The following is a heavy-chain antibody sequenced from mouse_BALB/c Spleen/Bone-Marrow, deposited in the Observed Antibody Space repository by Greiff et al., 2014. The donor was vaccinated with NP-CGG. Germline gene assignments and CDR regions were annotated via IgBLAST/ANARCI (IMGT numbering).Heavy chain of an antibody. J-gene: IGHJ1*01. V-gene: IGHV2-9-2*01. CDR1: GFSLTSYD. D-gene: IGHD2-10*01. Sequence: VQLQQSGPGLVAPSQSLSITCTVSGFSLTSYDINWIRQPPGKGLEWLGVIWTGGGTNYNSAFMSRLSISKDNSKSQVFLKMNSRQTDDPAIYYCVREGAYYGASDWYFDVWGAGTTVTVSS. CDR2: IWTGGGT. CDR3: VREGAYYGASDWYFDV.